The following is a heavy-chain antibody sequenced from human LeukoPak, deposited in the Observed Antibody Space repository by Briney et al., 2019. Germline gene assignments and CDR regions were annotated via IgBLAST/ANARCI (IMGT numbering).Heavy chain of an antibody. J-gene: IGHJ6*03. Sequence: PGGSLRLSCAASGFTFSSYGMHWVRQAPGKGLEWVAFIRYDGSNKYYADSVKGRFTISRDNSKNTLYLQMNSLRAEDTGVYYCAKDGYSRGYYYFYMDVWGKGTTVTVSS. CDR3: AKDGYSRGYYYFYMDV. CDR2: IRYDGSNK. V-gene: IGHV3-30*02. D-gene: IGHD6-13*01. CDR1: GFTFSSYG.